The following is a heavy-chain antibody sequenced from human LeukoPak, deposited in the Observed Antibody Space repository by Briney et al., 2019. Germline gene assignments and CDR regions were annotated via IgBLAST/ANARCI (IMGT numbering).Heavy chain of an antibody. CDR1: GYTFTSYG. J-gene: IGHJ4*02. Sequence: ASVKVSCKASGYTFTSYGISWVRQAPGQGLEWMGWISAYNGNTNYAQKLQGRVTVTTDTSTSTAYMELRSLRSDDTAVYYCARTSSGSYYVDFDYWGQGTLVTVSS. D-gene: IGHD1-26*01. CDR2: ISAYNGNT. CDR3: ARTSSGSYYVDFDY. V-gene: IGHV1-18*01.